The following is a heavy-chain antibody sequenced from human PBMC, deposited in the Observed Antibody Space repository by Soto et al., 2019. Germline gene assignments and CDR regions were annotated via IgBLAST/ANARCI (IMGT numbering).Heavy chain of an antibody. Sequence: PSETLSLTCAVSGGSFNDYYWIWIRQPPGKGLEWLGDIRDSGSTNYNPSLKSRVTISVDTSKNQFSLKLTSVTAADTAVYYCARVLTVTTVAFDIWGQGTMVTVSS. V-gene: IGHV4-34*01. CDR3: ARVLTVTTVAFDI. CDR2: IRDSGST. D-gene: IGHD4-17*01. J-gene: IGHJ3*02. CDR1: GGSFNDYY.